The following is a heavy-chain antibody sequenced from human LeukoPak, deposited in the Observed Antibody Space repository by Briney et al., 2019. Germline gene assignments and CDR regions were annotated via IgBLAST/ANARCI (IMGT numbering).Heavy chain of an antibody. CDR1: GFTFDDYA. CDR2: ISGDGGST. Sequence: GGSLRLSCAASGFTFDDYAMHWVRQVPGKGLEWVSLISGDGGSTYYADSVKGRFTISRDNSKNSLYLQTNSLRAEDTALYYCAKDEDIAAAGVVGIDYWGQGTLVTVSS. CDR3: AKDEDIAAAGVVGIDY. D-gene: IGHD6-13*01. V-gene: IGHV3-43*02. J-gene: IGHJ4*02.